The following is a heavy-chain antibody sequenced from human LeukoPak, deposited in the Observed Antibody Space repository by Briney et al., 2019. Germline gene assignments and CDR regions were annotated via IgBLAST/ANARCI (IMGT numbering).Heavy chain of an antibody. D-gene: IGHD2-2*03. CDR2: IYPDESNI. Sequence: GESLKISCKGSGYSFAPYWIAWVRQMPAKDLEWMGIIYPDESNIRYNPSSQGQVTISADNSISPAYLQWNSLKASDTAIYYCAKPPSRGYSSSFEYWGQGTLVTVSS. CDR3: AKPPSRGYSSSFEY. J-gene: IGHJ4*02. V-gene: IGHV5-51*01. CDR1: GYSFAPYW.